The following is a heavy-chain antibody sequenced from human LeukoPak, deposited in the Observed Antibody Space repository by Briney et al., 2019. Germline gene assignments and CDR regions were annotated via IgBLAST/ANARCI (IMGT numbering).Heavy chain of an antibody. D-gene: IGHD2-2*01. CDR1: GFTFSSYG. J-gene: IGHJ3*02. CDR3: AKVDGCSSTSCYHDAFDI. Sequence: GGSLRLSCAASGFTFSSYGMHWVRQAPGKGLEWVAVISYDGSNKYYADSVKGRFTISRDNSKNTLYLQMNSLRAEDTAVYYCAKVDGCSSTSCYHDAFDIWGQGTMVTVSS. CDR2: ISYDGSNK. V-gene: IGHV3-30*18.